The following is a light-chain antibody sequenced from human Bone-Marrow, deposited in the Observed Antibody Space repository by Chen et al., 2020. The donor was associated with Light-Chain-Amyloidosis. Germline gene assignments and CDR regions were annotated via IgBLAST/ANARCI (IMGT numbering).Light chain of an antibody. CDR1: NIGSTS. CDR3: QVWDRSSDRPV. J-gene: IGLJ3*02. V-gene: IGLV3-21*02. CDR2: DDS. Sequence: SYVLTQPSSVSVAPGQTATNACGGNNIGSTSVHWYQQTPGQAPLLVVYDDSDRPSGIPERLSGSNSGNTATLPIIRVEAGDEADYYCQVWDRSSDRPVFGGGTKLTVL.